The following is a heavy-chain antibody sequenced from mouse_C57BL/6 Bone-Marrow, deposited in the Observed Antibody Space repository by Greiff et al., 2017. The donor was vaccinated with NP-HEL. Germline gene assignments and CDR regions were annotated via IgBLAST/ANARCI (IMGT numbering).Heavy chain of an antibody. CDR3: ARNWRFAY. CDR1: GYTFTSYW. CDR2: IDPSDSYT. D-gene: IGHD4-1*01. Sequence: QVQLQQPGAELVKPGASVKLSCKASGYTFTSYWMQWVKQRPGQGLEWIGEIDPSDSYTNYNQKFKGKATLNVDTSSSTAYMQLSSLTSEDSAVYYCARNWRFAYWGQGTLVTVSA. J-gene: IGHJ3*01. V-gene: IGHV1-50*01.